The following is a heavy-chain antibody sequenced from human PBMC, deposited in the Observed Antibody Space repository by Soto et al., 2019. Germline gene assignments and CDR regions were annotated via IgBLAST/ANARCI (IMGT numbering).Heavy chain of an antibody. CDR1: GFTFDDYA. CDR3: AKGLTSGWEYDAFDI. Sequence: GGSLRLSCAASGFTFDDYAMHWVRQAPGKGLEWVSAITGSGDTTFYADSVKGRFTISRDNSRNTLYLQMNSLRAEDTAVFYCAKGLTSGWEYDAFDIWGQGTMVTVSS. CDR2: ITGSGDTT. D-gene: IGHD6-19*01. V-gene: IGHV3-23*01. J-gene: IGHJ3*02.